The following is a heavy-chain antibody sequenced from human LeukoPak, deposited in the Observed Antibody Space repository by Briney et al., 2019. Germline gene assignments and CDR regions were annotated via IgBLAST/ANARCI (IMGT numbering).Heavy chain of an antibody. CDR2: INPSGGST. V-gene: IGHV1-46*01. D-gene: IGHD5-18*01. Sequence: GASVKVSCKASGYTFTSYYMHWVRQAPGQGLEWMGIINPSGGSTSYAQKFQGRVTMTRDTSTSTVYMELSSLRSEDTAVYYCASSTRGVHEYSYGGYFDYWGQGTLVTVSS. CDR3: ASSTRGVHEYSYGGYFDY. CDR1: GYTFTSYY. J-gene: IGHJ4*02.